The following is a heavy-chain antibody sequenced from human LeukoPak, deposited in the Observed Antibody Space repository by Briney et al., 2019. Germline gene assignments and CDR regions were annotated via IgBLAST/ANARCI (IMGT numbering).Heavy chain of an antibody. J-gene: IGHJ4*02. CDR3: ATSALAVAPFDY. Sequence: ASVKVSCKVSGYTLTGLSVHWVRQAPGKGLEWMGDLNPEDGEKIYAQKFQGRFTMTEDTSTDTAYMELSSLRSEDTAVYYCATSALAVAPFDYWGQGTLVTVSS. D-gene: IGHD6-19*01. CDR2: LNPEDGEK. V-gene: IGHV1-24*01. CDR1: GYTLTGLS.